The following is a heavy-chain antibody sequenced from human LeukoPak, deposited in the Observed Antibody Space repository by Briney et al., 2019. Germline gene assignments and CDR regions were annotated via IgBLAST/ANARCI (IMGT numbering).Heavy chain of an antibody. Sequence: GGSLRLSSAASGFTFNTYAIYWVRQAPGKGLVWVSGICGSGGCTYYADSVKGRFTISRDNSKNTVYLQMNSLTADDTAIYYCAKTTVGYSSGRYPGWPADCWGQGTLVTVSS. J-gene: IGHJ4*02. CDR2: ICGSGGCT. CDR1: GFTFNTYA. V-gene: IGHV3-23*01. CDR3: AKTTVGYSSGRYPGWPADC. D-gene: IGHD6-19*01.